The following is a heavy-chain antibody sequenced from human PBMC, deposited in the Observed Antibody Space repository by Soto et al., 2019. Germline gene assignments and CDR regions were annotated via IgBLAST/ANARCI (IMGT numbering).Heavy chain of an antibody. CDR2: GYHSVSI. J-gene: IGHJ2*01. V-gene: IGHV4-59*01. CDR1: GGSITDYY. CDR3: ARAFAGFGAYWYFDL. Sequence: SETLSLTCTVSGGSITDYYCSFIRHPPGKALEWIGYGYHSVSIHYNPSLKTRVTISVDTSENQFSLRLSSVTAADTAVYYCARAFAGFGAYWYFDLWGRGTLVTVSS. D-gene: IGHD3-16*01.